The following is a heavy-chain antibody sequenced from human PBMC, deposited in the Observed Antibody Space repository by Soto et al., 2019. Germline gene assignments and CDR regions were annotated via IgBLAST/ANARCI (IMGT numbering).Heavy chain of an antibody. CDR1: GGSISSSSYY. Sequence: SETLSLTCTVSGGSISSSSYYWGWIRPPPGKGLEWIGSIYYSGSTYYNPSLKSRVTISVDTSKNQFSLKLSSVAAADTAVYYCARRRWRTSGYDSQIDYWGQGTLVTVSS. CDR3: ARRRWRTSGYDSQIDY. CDR2: IYYSGST. D-gene: IGHD5-12*01. J-gene: IGHJ4*02. V-gene: IGHV4-39*01.